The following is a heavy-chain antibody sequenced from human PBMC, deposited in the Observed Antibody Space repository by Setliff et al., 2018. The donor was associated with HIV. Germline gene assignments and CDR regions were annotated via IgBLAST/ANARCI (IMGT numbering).Heavy chain of an antibody. J-gene: IGHJ6*03. V-gene: IGHV4-61*02. CDR2: IYSSGST. D-gene: IGHD2-2*01. Sequence: SETLSLTCTVSGGSISSGNYYWSWIRQPAGKGLEWIGRIYSSGSTNYNPSLKVRVTISITTSKNQFSLKLSSVTAADTAVYYCARDRDIVVVPASPQGYYYYMDVWGKGTTVTVSS. CDR3: ARDRDIVVVPASPQGYYYYMDV. CDR1: GGSISSGNYY.